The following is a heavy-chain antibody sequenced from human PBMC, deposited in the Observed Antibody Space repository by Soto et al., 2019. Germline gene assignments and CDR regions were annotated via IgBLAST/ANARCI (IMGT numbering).Heavy chain of an antibody. CDR2: IYWDDDK. J-gene: IGHJ4*02. CDR1: GFSLSTSGVG. D-gene: IGHD3-22*01. CDR3: AHILPVEYYDSSGYYSFSFDN. Sequence: SGPTLVNPTQTLTLTCTFSGFSLSTSGVGVGWIRQPPGKALECLTLIYWDDDKRYSPSLKSRLTITKDTSKNQVVLTMTNMDPVDTATYYCAHILPVEYYDSSGYYSFSFDNWGLGILVTVSS. V-gene: IGHV2-5*02.